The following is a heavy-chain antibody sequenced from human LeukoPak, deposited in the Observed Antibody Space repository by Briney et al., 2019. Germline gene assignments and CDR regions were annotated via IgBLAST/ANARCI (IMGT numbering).Heavy chain of an antibody. CDR1: GYTFTSYY. V-gene: IGHV1-46*01. CDR3: ARVPYDILTGRILHFDY. Sequence: ASVKVSCKASGYTFTSYYMHWVRQAPGQGLEWMGIINPSGGSTSYAQKFQGRVTMTRDTSTSPVYMELSSLRSDDTAVYYCARVPYDILTGRILHFDYWGLGTLVTVSS. CDR2: INPSGGST. J-gene: IGHJ4*02. D-gene: IGHD3-9*01.